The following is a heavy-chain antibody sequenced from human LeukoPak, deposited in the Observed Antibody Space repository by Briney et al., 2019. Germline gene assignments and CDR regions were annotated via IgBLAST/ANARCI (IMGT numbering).Heavy chain of an antibody. D-gene: IGHD2-8*02. CDR1: GGSINSFY. V-gene: IGHV4-59*01. Sequence: PSETLSLTCTVSGGSINSFYWCWIRQFPGKGLEWIGCVYYNGDTNYSPSLKSRVTISIGTSKKQFSLTLTSVTAADTAVYYCAGHHPRNTVDFWGQGTLVTVSS. J-gene: IGHJ4*02. CDR2: VYYNGDT. CDR3: AGHHPRNTVDF.